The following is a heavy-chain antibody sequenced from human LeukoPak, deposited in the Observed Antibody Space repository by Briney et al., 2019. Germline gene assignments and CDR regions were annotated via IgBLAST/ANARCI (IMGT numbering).Heavy chain of an antibody. CDR1: TFAFNTYW. CDR3: ARDFWSGYHHDY. J-gene: IGHJ4*02. Sequence: PGGSLRLSCAASTFAFNTYWMSWVRQAPGKGLEWVATINRDGGEKYYVDPVKGRFTVSRDNAKNSLYLQMNSLRAEDTAVYYCARDFWSGYHHDYWGQGTLVTVSS. D-gene: IGHD3-3*01. V-gene: IGHV3-7*01. CDR2: INRDGGEK.